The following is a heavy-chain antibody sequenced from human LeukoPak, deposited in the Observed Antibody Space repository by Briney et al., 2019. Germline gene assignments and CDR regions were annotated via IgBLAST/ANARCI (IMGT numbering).Heavy chain of an antibody. Sequence: GASVKVSCKASGGTFSNYAISWVRQAPGQGLEWMGGIIPMFGTANYAQKFQGRVTITADESTSTAYMELSSLRSEDTAVYYCARKCSSTSCYTEAFDIWGQGTMVTVSS. V-gene: IGHV1-69*13. CDR1: GGTFSNYA. CDR2: IIPMFGTA. J-gene: IGHJ3*02. D-gene: IGHD2-2*02. CDR3: ARKCSSTSCYTEAFDI.